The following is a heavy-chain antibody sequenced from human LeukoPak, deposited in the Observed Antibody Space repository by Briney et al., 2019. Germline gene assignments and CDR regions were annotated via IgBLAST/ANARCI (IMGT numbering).Heavy chain of an antibody. CDR2: IYYSGST. Sequence: SETLSLTCTVSGGSVSSGGYYWSWIRQHPGKGLEWIGYIYYSGSTYYNPSLKSRVTISVDTSKNQFSLKLSSVTAADTAVYYCARVSHTIAPNWFDPWGQGTLVTVSS. D-gene: IGHD6-13*01. J-gene: IGHJ5*02. V-gene: IGHV4-31*03. CDR1: GGSVSSGGYY. CDR3: ARVSHTIAPNWFDP.